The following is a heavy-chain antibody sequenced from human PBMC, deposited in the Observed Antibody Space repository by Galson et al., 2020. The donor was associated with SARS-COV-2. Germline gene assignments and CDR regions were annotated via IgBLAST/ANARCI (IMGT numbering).Heavy chain of an antibody. Sequence: ASVKDSCKASGYTFTTYGFIWVRQPPGQGLEWMGWISAYNGNTNYSQRRQGRVTITTDTSTSTAFMKLTSLRTDDAAVYYCARVVGATPSEEWGQGTLVTVSP. CDR2: ISAYNGNT. J-gene: IGHJ1*01. CDR1: GYTFTTYG. D-gene: IGHD1-26*01. CDR3: ARVVGATPSEE. V-gene: IGHV1-18*01.